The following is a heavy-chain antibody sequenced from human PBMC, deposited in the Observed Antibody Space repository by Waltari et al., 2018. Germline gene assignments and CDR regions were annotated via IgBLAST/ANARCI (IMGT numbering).Heavy chain of an antibody. CDR1: GGSMSSSN. CDR2: IYTSGTT. J-gene: IGHJ4*02. V-gene: IGHV4-4*07. D-gene: IGHD2-8*01. CDR3: ARDLGYCSNGLCFHFDS. Sequence: QVQLQESGPGLVKPSETLSLICNVSGGSMSSSNWNWIRQPAGKGPEWIGRIYTSGTTNCNPYLKSRVTMSLDTSKNPFSLKLSSVTAADTAVYYCARDLGYCSNGLCFHFDSWGQGTLVTVSS.